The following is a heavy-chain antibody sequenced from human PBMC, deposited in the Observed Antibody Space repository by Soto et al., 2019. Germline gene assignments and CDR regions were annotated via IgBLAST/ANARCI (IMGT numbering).Heavy chain of an antibody. D-gene: IGHD5-18*01. V-gene: IGHV3-15*07. J-gene: IGHJ6*02. CDR1: GFGFSSVY. CDR2: IRSQTAGGAA. Sequence: RLSCVASGFGFSSVYMNWVRQAPGRGLEWVGRIRSQTAGGAADYAGPLKGRFTISRDDSRHTVYLQMRGLKTEDTAVYYCARTSMQSRGYSYGHGGMDVWGQGTTVTVSS. CDR3: ARTSMQSRGYSYGHGGMDV.